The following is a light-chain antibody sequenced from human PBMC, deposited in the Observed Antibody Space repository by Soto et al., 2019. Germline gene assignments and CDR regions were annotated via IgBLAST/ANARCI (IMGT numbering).Light chain of an antibody. CDR3: QQLKSYVT. Sequence: EVVLTQSPVTLSLSPGERATLSCRASQSFRGLLAWYQQKPGQAPRLLIYDAYNRATGIPDRFSGSGSGTEFTLTISSLQPEDFATYYCQQLKSYVTFGQGTRLEIK. J-gene: IGKJ5*01. CDR2: DAY. CDR1: QSFRGL. V-gene: IGKV3-11*01.